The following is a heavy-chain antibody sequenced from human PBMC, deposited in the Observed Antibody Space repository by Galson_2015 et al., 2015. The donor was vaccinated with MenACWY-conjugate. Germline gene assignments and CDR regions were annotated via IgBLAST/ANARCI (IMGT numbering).Heavy chain of an antibody. J-gene: IGHJ5*02. CDR3: AQGAGCRRSDP. CDR1: GLTFSSYA. D-gene: IGHD4/OR15-4a*01. V-gene: IGHV3-23*01. Sequence: SLRLSCAASGLTFSSYAMSWVRQAPGKGLEWVSSISTTGSTTYYADSVKGRFTISRDNSKNTLYLQMNTLRAGDTAVYYCAQGAGCRRSDPSGHGTLVTASS. CDR2: ISTTGSTT.